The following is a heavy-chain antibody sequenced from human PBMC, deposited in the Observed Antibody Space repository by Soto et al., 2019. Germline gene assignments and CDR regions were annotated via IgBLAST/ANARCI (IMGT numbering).Heavy chain of an antibody. J-gene: IGHJ5*02. CDR3: ARIRGGTGPGNWFDP. CDR2: IDWDDDK. Sequence: SGPTLVNPTQTLTLTCTFSGFSLSTSGMCVSWIRQPPGKALEWLALIDWDDDKYYSTSLKTRLTISMDTSKNQVVLTMTNMDPVDTATYYCARIRGGTGPGNWFDPWGQGTLVTVSS. V-gene: IGHV2-70*01. CDR1: GFSLSTSGMC. D-gene: IGHD3-16*01.